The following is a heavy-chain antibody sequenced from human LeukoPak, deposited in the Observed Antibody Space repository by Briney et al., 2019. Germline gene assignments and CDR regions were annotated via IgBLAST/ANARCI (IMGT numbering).Heavy chain of an antibody. D-gene: IGHD3-9*01. V-gene: IGHV1-58*01. CDR1: GFTFSNSA. J-gene: IGHJ4*02. CDR3: ATSILTGYFDY. CDR2: IVVGSGNT. Sequence: ASVKVSCKASGFTFSNSALQWVRQARGQRLEWLGWIVVGSGNTKYAQKFQDRVTVTRDMSTNTAYMELSSLRSEDTDVYYCATSILTGYFDYWGQGTLVTVSS.